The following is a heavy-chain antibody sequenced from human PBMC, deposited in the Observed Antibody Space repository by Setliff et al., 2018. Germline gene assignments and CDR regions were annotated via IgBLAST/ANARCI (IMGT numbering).Heavy chain of an antibody. CDR3: ARSLVGATYSRGSFDY. V-gene: IGHV5-51*01. J-gene: IGHJ4*02. CDR2: IYPGDSHT. D-gene: IGHD1-26*01. CDR1: GYSFSNFW. Sequence: GESLKISCKGSGYSFSNFWIGWVRQMPGKGLEWMGIIYPGDSHTRYSPSFQGQVTMSADKSINTAYLQWSNLKASDTAIYYCARSLVGATYSRGSFDYWGQGTLVTVSS.